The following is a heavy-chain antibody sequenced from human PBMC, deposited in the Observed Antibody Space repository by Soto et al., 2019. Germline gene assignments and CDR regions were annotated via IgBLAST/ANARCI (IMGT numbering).Heavy chain of an antibody. CDR3: ARRYDFWSGHYYYMDV. CDR1: GYTFTSYG. J-gene: IGHJ6*03. Sequence: QVQLVQTGAEVKKPGASVKVSCKASGYTFTSYGISWVRQAPGHGLEWMGWISAYNGNTNYAQKLQGRVTMTTDTSASRDYMELRGRRSDDTAVDYCARRYDFWSGHYYYMDVWGKGTTVTVSS. CDR2: ISAYNGNT. D-gene: IGHD3-3*01. V-gene: IGHV1-18*01.